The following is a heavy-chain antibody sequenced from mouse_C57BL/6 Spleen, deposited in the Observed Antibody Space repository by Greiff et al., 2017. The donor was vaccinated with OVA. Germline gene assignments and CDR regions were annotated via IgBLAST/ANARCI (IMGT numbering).Heavy chain of an antibody. CDR3: AGHEVNYGSSYEYGYFDV. D-gene: IGHD1-1*01. CDR2: FYPGSGSI. CDR1: GYTFTEYT. Sequence: VQLQQSGAELVKPGASVKLSCKASGYTFTEYTIHWVKQRSGQGLEWIGWFYPGSGSIKYNEKFKDKATLTADKSSSTDYMELSRLTSDDSAVYFCAGHEVNYGSSYEYGYFDVWGKGTTVTVSS. V-gene: IGHV1-62-2*01. J-gene: IGHJ1*03.